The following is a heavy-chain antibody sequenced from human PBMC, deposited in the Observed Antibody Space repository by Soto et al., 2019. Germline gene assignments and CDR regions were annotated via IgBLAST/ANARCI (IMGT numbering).Heavy chain of an antibody. J-gene: IGHJ6*02. CDR3: AGVLEIGCCSSNSCIAGAYCYGMDV. V-gene: IGHV1-69*13. D-gene: IGHD2-2*03. CDR1: GGTFSIYA. Sequence: SVKVPGKDSGGTFSIYAISWLRQAPGQGLEWIGGVIPIFGTANYAQKFQGRVTITADESTSTAYMELSSLRSEDTAVYYCAGVLEIGCCSSNSCIAGAYCYGMDVWGQGSTVNLSS. CDR2: VIPIFGTA.